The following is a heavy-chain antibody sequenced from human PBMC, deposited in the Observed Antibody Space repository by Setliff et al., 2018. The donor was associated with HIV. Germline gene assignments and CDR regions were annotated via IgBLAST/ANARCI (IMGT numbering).Heavy chain of an antibody. J-gene: IGHJ4*02. CDR1: DGSISRTSYY. CDR3: ARYDYGDFDY. V-gene: IGHV4-39*01. CDR2: VYYTGST. D-gene: IGHD4-17*01. Sequence: SETLSLTCTVSDGSISRTSYYWGWIRQPPGRGLEWIGSVYYTGSTYYNPSLKSRVTISVDTSKNQFSLKLRSVSAADTAVYYCARYDYGDFDYWGQGTPVTVSS.